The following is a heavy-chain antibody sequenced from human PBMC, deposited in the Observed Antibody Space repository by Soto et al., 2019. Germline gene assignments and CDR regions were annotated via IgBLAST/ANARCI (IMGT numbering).Heavy chain of an antibody. CDR2: FDAEDGAA. J-gene: IGHJ4*02. CDR3: ATDLFPDYADAWVTFWPADY. V-gene: IGHV1-24*01. Sequence: QVELVQSGAEVKKPGASVKVSCKVSGYTLTGLSMHWVRQAPGKGLEWMGVFDAEDGAASYAQNFQGRVTMTVDTSTDTAYMEVTSLRSEDTAVYYCATDLFPDYADAWVTFWPADYWGQGTQVTVSS. CDR1: GYTLTGLS. D-gene: IGHD3-16*01.